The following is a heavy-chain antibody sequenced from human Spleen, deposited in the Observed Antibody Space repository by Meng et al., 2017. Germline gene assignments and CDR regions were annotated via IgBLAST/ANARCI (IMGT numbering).Heavy chain of an antibody. V-gene: IGHV3-49*04. CDR1: GFTFGDYA. CDR3: TGEMYSGGWDEPFDY. Sequence: GGSLRLSCTASGFTFGDYAMTWVRQAPGRGLEWVGVIRSKALGGTTQFAASVKGRFTMSRDDSKSIAYLQMNSLKTEDTAVYYCTGEMYSGGWDEPFDYWGQGTLVTVSS. D-gene: IGHD6-19*01. CDR2: IRSKALGGTT. J-gene: IGHJ4*02.